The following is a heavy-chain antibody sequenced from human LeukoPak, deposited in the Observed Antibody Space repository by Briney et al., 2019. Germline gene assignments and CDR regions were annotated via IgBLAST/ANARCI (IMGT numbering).Heavy chain of an antibody. CDR1: GGSISSYY. V-gene: IGHV4-4*07. Sequence: SETLSLTCTVSGGSISSYYWSWIRQPAGKGLEWIGRIYNSGSTTYNPSLKSRVTMSVDTSKNQFSLKLSSVTAADTAVYYCARDKYYYDSSGSIRFDYWGQGTLVTASS. CDR2: IYNSGST. CDR3: ARDKYYYDSSGSIRFDY. D-gene: IGHD3-22*01. J-gene: IGHJ4*02.